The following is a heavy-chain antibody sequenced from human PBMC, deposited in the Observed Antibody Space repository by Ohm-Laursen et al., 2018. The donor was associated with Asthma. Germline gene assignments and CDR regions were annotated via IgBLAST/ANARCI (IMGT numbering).Heavy chain of an antibody. V-gene: IGHV3-7*01. J-gene: IGHJ4*02. CDR3: ARLVVAATDLSYFDY. CDR1: KFTFSNHW. CDR2: INPDGRET. D-gene: IGHD2-15*01. Sequence: SLRLSCAASKFTFSNHWMNWVRQAPGKGLEWVANINPDGRETRHVDSVKGRFTISRDNAKDSLSLQMNSLRAEDTAVYYCARLVVAATDLSYFDYWGQGTLVTVSS.